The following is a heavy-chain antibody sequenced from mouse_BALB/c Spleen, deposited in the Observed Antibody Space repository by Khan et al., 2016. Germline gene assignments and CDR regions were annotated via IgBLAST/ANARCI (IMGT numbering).Heavy chain of an antibody. V-gene: IGHV1S126*01. Sequence: VQLQESGPQLVRPGASVKISCKASGYSFTSYWMHWVKQRPGQGLEWIGMIDPSDSETRLNQKFKDKATLPVDKSSSTAYMQLSSPTSEDSAVYYCASQYGNFYYYAMDYWGQGTSVTVSS. CDR3: ASQYGNFYYYAMDY. J-gene: IGHJ4*01. CDR2: IDPSDSET. CDR1: GYSFTSYW. D-gene: IGHD2-1*01.